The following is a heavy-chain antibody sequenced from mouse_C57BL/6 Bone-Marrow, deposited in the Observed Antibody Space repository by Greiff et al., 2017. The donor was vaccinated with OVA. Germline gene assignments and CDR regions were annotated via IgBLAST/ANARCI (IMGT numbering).Heavy chain of an antibody. V-gene: IGHV1-50*01. J-gene: IGHJ3*01. CDR3: ASAGCAY. CDR1: GYTFTSYW. CDR2: IDPSDSYT. Sequence: QVQLQQPGAELVKPGASVKLSCKASGYTFTSYWMQWVKQRPGQGLEWIGEIDPSDSYTNYNQKFKGKATFTVDTSSSTAYMQLSSLTSEDSAVYYCASAGCAYWGQGTLVTVS.